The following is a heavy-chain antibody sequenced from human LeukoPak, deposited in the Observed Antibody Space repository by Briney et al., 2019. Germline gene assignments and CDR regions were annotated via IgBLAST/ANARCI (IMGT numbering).Heavy chain of an antibody. J-gene: IGHJ4*02. CDR1: GFTFSSYW. V-gene: IGHV3-74*01. Sequence: PGGSLRLSCAASGFTFSSYWMHWVRQAPGKGLVWVSRIKYDESVTNYADSVKGRFTVSRDNGKNTLYLQMNSLRAEDTAVYYCAKTGSRGVRGVPDYWGQGTLVTVSS. CDR3: AKTGSRGVRGVPDY. CDR2: IKYDESVT. D-gene: IGHD3-10*01.